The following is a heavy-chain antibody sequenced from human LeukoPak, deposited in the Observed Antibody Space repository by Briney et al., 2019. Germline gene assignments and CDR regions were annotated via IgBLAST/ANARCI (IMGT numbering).Heavy chain of an antibody. Sequence: GGSLRLSCAASGFTFSNAWMSWVRQAPGKGLEWVGRIKSKTDGGTTDYAAPVKGRFTISRDDSKNTLYLQMNSLKTEDAAVYYCTTASSPYAFDIWGQGTMVTVSS. V-gene: IGHV3-15*01. J-gene: IGHJ3*02. CDR3: TTASSPYAFDI. CDR2: IKSKTDGGTT. CDR1: GFTFSNAW.